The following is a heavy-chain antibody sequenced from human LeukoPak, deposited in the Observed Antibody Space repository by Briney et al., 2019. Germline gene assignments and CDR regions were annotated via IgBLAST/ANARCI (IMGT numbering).Heavy chain of an antibody. J-gene: IGHJ4*02. V-gene: IGHV3-30*18. CDR3: AKDHGIHSAAAADY. Sequence: GGSLRLSCAASGFTFSSYGMHWVRQAPGKGLEWVAVISYDGSNKYYTDSVKGRFTISRDNSKNTLYLQMNSLRAEDTAEYYCAKDHGIHSAAAADYWGRGTLVSVFS. D-gene: IGHD6-13*01. CDR1: GFTFSSYG. CDR2: ISYDGSNK.